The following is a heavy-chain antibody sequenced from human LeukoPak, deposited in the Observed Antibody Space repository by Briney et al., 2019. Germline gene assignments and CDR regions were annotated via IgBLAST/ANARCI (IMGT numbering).Heavy chain of an antibody. J-gene: IGHJ4*02. CDR3: TRGIAKTGMNC. V-gene: IGHV3-49*04. D-gene: IGHD6-19*01. CDR2: IRSKTYGETT. CDR1: GFTFGDNA. Sequence: GGSLRLSCTASGFTFGDNAMTWVRQAPGRGLEWVGFIRSKTYGETTEYAASVKGRSTISRDDSKSIAYLQMNSLKSEDTAVYYCTRGIAKTGMNCWGQGTLVTVSA.